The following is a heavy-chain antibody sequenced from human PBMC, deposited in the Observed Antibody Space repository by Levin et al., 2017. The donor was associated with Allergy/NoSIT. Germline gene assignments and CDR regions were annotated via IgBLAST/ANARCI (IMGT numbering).Heavy chain of an antibody. V-gene: IGHV3-33*01. D-gene: IGHD6-19*01. CDR1: GFPFTSYG. J-gene: IGHJ4*02. CDR3: ARLGSAWSFDY. CDR2: IWYDGSRK. Sequence: PGGSLRLSCAASGFPFTSYGMYWVRQSPGKGLEWMAVIWYDGSRKYYADSVKGRFTISRDDSKNTLYLQMDSLRAEDTAVYYCARLGSAWSFDYWGQGTLVTVSS.